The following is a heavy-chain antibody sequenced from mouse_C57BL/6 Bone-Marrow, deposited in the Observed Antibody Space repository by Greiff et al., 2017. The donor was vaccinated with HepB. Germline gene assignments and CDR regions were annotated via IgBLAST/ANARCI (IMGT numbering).Heavy chain of an antibody. CDR2: IDPENGDT. D-gene: IGHD1-1*01. CDR3: TTSTTVVATDFDY. J-gene: IGHJ2*01. V-gene: IGHV14-4*01. CDR1: GFNIKDDY. Sequence: VQLQQSGAELVRPGASVKLSCTASGFNIKDDYMHWVKQRPEQGLEWIGWIDPENGDTEYASKFQGKATITEDTSSNTAYLQLSSLTSEDTAVYYCTTSTTVVATDFDYWGQGTTLTVSS.